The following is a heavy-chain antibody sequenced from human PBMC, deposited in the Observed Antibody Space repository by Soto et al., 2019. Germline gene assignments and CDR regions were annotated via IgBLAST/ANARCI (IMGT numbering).Heavy chain of an antibody. D-gene: IGHD6-25*01. CDR3: GRGVSSGWNPTRVDP. J-gene: IGHJ5*02. CDR1: GDSIRSVGYY. CDR2: VYGVGTS. Sequence: QIQLQESGPGLVKPSETLSLTCSVSGDSIRSVGYYWTWIRQPPGKGLEWLGDVYGVGTSRYNASLRSRLYISAEPSNNAISLTLTSVTATDTAVYFCGRGVSSGWNPTRVDPWGHG. V-gene: IGHV4-30-4*08.